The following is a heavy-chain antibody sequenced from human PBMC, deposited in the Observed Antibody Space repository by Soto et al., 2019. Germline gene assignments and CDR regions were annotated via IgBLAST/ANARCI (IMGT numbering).Heavy chain of an antibody. J-gene: IGHJ4*02. V-gene: IGHV1-2*02. CDR1: GYTFSGFY. D-gene: IGHD2-8*01. CDR3: RVNGVSEVDY. CDR2: IYPDSGGT. Sequence: ASVKVSCKTSGYTFSGFYIHWGRQAPGQGLESMGWIYPDSGGTDYAQKFQGRVTMTRDTSISTAYMELSRLRSDDKAVYSCRVNGVSEVDYWGPGTLVTVSS.